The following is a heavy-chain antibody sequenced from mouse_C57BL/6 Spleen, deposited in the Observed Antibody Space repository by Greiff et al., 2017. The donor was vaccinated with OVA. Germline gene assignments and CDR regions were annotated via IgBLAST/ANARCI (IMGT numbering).Heavy chain of an antibody. D-gene: IGHD4-1*01. Sequence: QVQLQQSGAELVKPGASVKLSCKASGYTFTSYWMHWVKQRPGQGLEWIGMIHPNSGSTNYNEKFKSKATLTVDKSSSTAYMQLSSLTSEDSAVYYCARNDWDDYFDYWGQGTTLTVSS. V-gene: IGHV1-64*01. CDR2: IHPNSGST. CDR3: ARNDWDDYFDY. J-gene: IGHJ2*01. CDR1: GYTFTSYW.